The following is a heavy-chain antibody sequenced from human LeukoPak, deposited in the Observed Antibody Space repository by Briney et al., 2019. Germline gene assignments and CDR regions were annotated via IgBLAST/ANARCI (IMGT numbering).Heavy chain of an antibody. CDR1: GGSISSGDYY. CDR3: ARSTTVTYNWFDP. CDR2: IYYSGST. D-gene: IGHD4-17*01. J-gene: IGHJ5*02. V-gene: IGHV4-30-4*01. Sequence: SETLSLTCTVSGGSISSGDYYWSWIPQPPGKGLEWIGYIYYSGSTYYNPSLKSRVTISVDTSKNQFSLKLSSVTAADTAVYYCARSTTVTYNWFDPWGQGTLVTVSS.